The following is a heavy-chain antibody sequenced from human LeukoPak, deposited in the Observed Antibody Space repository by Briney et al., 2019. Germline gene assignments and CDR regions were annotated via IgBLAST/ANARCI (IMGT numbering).Heavy chain of an antibody. Sequence: PGVSLRLSCAASGFTFSSYAMSWVRQAPGKGLEWVSVIYTAGSTYNADSVKGRFTISRDKSKNTLYLQMNTLRAEDTAVYFCAGGNSWPGLSYWGQGTLLTVSS. J-gene: IGHJ4*02. CDR3: AGGNSWPGLSY. V-gene: IGHV3-23*03. CDR1: GFTFSSYA. CDR2: IYTAGST. D-gene: IGHD6-13*01.